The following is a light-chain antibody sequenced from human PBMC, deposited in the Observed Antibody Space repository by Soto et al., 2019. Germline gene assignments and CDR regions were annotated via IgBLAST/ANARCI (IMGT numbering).Light chain of an antibody. V-gene: IGLV2-23*01. CDR3: CSYAGSSTHVV. CDR2: EGS. CDR1: SSDVGSYNL. Sequence: QSALTQPASESGSPGQSITISCTGTSSDVGSYNLVSWYQQHPGKAPKLMIYEGSKRPSGVSNRFSGSKSGNTASLTISGLQAEDEADYYCCSYAGSSTHVVFGGGTKVTVL. J-gene: IGLJ2*01.